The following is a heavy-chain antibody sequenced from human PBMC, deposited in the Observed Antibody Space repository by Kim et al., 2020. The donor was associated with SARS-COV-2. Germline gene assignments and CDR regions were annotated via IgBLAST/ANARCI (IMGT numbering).Heavy chain of an antibody. J-gene: IGHJ2*01. CDR2: VWAGRSVT. V-gene: IGHV3-33*08. CDR3: ARDSDTNAQHWCFVL. CDR1: GFTLSSYG. Sequence: GGSLRLSCAASGFTLSSYGTHWVRQAPGKGLEWVALVWAGRSVTDYADSVKGRLTISRDTSKNTVYLQMDSLRVEDTAVYFCARDSDTNAQHWCFVLWGRGTLLPVPS. D-gene: IGHD2-2*01.